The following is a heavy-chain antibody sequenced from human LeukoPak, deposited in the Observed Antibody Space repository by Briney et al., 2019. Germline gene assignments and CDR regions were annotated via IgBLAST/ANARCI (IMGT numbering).Heavy chain of an antibody. J-gene: IGHJ6*03. CDR1: GGSISSYY. CDR3: ARHYYMDV. CDR2: IYTSGST. V-gene: IGHV4-4*09. Sequence: SETLSLTCTVSGGSISSYYWSWIRQPPGKGLEWIGYIYTSGSTNYNPSLKSRVTISVDTSKNQFSPKLSSVTAADTAVYYCARHYYMDVWGKGTTVTASS.